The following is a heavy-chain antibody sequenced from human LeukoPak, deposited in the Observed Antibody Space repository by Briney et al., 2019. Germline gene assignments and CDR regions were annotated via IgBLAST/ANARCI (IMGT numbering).Heavy chain of an antibody. V-gene: IGHV4-59*13. CDR3: ARERGTANYDDSGLTLNYYYTDV. Sequence: SETLSLTCAVSGGSITSYYWSWLRPSPGKGLAGLGYIYSTSTNYNHSLKGQVTISADTSKNRFSLNLPSVTAADTAVYFCARERGTANYDDSGLTLNYYYTDVWGKGTTVTASS. J-gene: IGHJ6*03. CDR2: IYSTST. D-gene: IGHD4/OR15-4a*01. CDR1: GGSITSYY.